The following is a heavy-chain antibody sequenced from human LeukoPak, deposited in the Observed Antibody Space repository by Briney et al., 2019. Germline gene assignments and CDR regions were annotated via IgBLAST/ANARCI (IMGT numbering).Heavy chain of an antibody. CDR3: APDPGEYYFDY. V-gene: IGHV3-48*01. CDR2: ISSSSSTI. J-gene: IGHJ4*02. CDR1: GFTFSSYS. Sequence: GGSLRLSCAASGFTFSSYSMNWVRQAPGKGLEWVSYISSSSSTIYYADSVKGRFTISRDNAKNSLYLQMNSLRAEDTAMYYCAPDPGEYYFDYWGQGTLVTVSS.